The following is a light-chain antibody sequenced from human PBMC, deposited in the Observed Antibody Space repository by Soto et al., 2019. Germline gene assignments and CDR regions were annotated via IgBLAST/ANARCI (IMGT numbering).Light chain of an antibody. CDR3: QQRGKRTLN. CDR2: GVS. CDR1: QSINGN. Sequence: LSLTARQSINGNLAWFQQRPGQAPRLLIYGVSTRAPGIPARFSGSGSGTEFTLTITSLQPEDFAVYYCQQRGKRTLNFGRGSIVDI. V-gene: IGKV3D-15*01. J-gene: IGKJ3*01.